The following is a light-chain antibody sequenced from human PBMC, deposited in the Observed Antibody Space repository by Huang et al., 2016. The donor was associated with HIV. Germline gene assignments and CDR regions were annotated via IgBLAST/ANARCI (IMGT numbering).Light chain of an antibody. Sequence: DVLLTQSPLSLPVTLGQPAFITCKSNQSLVYGDGNIYLNWFHQRPGHSPRRLIYKLSNRDSGVPDRFSAGGSGTDFTLWISEVEAEDVGDYYCMQASHEAATFGQGTRVDIK. CDR2: KLS. CDR3: MQASHEAAT. V-gene: IGKV2-30*01. J-gene: IGKJ1*01. CDR1: QSLVYGDGNIY.